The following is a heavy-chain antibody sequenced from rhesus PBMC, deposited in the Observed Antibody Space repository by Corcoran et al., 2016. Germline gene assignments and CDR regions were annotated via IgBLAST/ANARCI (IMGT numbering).Heavy chain of an antibody. CDR2: ITYSGST. V-gene: IGHV4-122*02. Sequence: QVQLQESGPGLVKPSETLSLTCAVSGGSISSGYYYWSWIRQPPGKGLEWIVYITYSGSTSYNPSLKSRFTIAGDTSKNQFSLKLSSVTAADTAVYYCARVLIAAAGRTIFDYWGQGVLVTGSS. CDR3: ARVLIAAAGRTIFDY. D-gene: IGHD6S26*01. J-gene: IGHJ4*01. CDR1: GGSISSGYYY.